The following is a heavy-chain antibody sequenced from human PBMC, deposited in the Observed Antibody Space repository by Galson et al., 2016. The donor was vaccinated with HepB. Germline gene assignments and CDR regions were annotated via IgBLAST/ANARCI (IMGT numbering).Heavy chain of an antibody. J-gene: IGHJ1*01. V-gene: IGHV4-59*08. CDR3: ARPWGRNSRTAY. D-gene: IGHD3-16*01. Sequence: SETLSLTCSVSGGAMKTFYWSWIRQSPGKGLEWIGYIYHSGTTYYNPSLTSRVTISIDTLNNKFSLKMTGMTSSDTAVYYCARPWGRNSRTAYWGQGTLVTVSS. CDR2: IYHSGTT. CDR1: GGAMKTFY.